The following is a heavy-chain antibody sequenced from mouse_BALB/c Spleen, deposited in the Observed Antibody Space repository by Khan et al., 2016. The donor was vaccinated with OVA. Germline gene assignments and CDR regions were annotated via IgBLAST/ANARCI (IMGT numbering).Heavy chain of an antibody. CDR1: GYSITSDYA. CDR2: ISYSGST. Sequence: EVQLQESGPGLVKPSQSLSLTCTVTGYSITSDYAWNWIRQFPGNKLEWMGYISYSGSTSYTPSLKSRISITRDTSKNQFFPQLNSGTTEDTATYYCARGRAYWGQGTLVTVSA. V-gene: IGHV3-2*02. J-gene: IGHJ3*01. D-gene: IGHD3-3*01. CDR3: ARGRAY.